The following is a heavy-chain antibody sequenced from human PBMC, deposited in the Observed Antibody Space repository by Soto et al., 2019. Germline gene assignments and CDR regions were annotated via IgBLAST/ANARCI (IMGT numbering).Heavy chain of an antibody. Sequence: SETLSLTCTVSGGSISSSSYYWGWIRQPPGKGLDWIGSIYYSGSTYYNPSLKSRVTISVYTSKNQFSLKLSSVTAADTAVYYCASAGYSSTSLYWFDPWGQGTLVTVSS. D-gene: IGHD6-13*01. V-gene: IGHV4-39*01. CDR1: GGSISSSSYY. CDR3: ASAGYSSTSLYWFDP. CDR2: IYYSGST. J-gene: IGHJ5*02.